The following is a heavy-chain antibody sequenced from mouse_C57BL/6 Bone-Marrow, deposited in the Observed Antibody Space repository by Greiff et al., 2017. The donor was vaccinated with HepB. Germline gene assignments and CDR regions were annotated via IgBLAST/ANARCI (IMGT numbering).Heavy chain of an antibody. CDR1: GYTFTSYG. V-gene: IGHV1-81*01. CDR3: ARHGSSLDY. D-gene: IGHD1-1*01. Sequence: LLESGAELARPGASVKLSCKASGYTFTSYGISWVKQRTGQGLEWIGEIYPRSGNTYYNEKFKGKATLTADKSSSTAYMELRSLTSEDSAVYFCARHGSSLDYWGQGTTLTVSS. J-gene: IGHJ2*01. CDR2: IYPRSGNT.